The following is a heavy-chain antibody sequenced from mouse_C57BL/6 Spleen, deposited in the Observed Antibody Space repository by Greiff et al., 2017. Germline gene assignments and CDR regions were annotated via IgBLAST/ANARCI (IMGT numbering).Heavy chain of an antibody. CDR3: ARGGGGSSYDYFDY. Sequence: QVQLQQPGAELVKPGASVKMSCKASGYTFTSYWITWVKQRPGQGLEWIGDIYPGSGSTNYNEKFKSKATLTVDTSSSTAYMQLSSLTSEDSAVYYCARGGGGSSYDYFDYWGQGTTLTVSS. D-gene: IGHD1-1*01. CDR2: IYPGSGST. J-gene: IGHJ2*01. V-gene: IGHV1-55*01. CDR1: GYTFTSYW.